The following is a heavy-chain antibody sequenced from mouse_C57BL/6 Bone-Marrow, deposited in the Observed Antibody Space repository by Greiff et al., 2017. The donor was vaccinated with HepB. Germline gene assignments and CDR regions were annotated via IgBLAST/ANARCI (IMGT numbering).Heavy chain of an antibody. CDR1: GFTFSSYG. CDR2: ISSGGSYT. Sequence: EVQVVESGGDLVKPGGSLKLSCAASGFTFSSYGMSWVRQTPDKRLEWVATISSGGSYTYYPDSVKGRFTISRDNAKNTLYLQMSSLKSEDTAMYYCARHEWLLAMDYWGQGTSVTVSS. V-gene: IGHV5-6*01. J-gene: IGHJ4*01. D-gene: IGHD2-3*01. CDR3: ARHEWLLAMDY.